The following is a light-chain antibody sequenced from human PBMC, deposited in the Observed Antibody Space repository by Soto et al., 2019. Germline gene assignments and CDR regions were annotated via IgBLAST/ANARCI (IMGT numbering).Light chain of an antibody. Sequence: EIVLTQSPGTLSLSPGERATRSCRASQSVSSSYLAWYQQKPGQAPRLLIYGASSRATGIPDRFSGSGSGTDFTLTISRLEPEDFAVYYCQQYGSSRWTFGQGTKVDIK. V-gene: IGKV3-20*01. CDR2: GAS. CDR3: QQYGSSRWT. CDR1: QSVSSSY. J-gene: IGKJ1*01.